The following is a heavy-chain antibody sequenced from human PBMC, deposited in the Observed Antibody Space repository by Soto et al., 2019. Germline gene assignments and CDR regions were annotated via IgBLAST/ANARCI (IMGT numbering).Heavy chain of an antibody. V-gene: IGHV1-18*01. CDR2: ISVNNGNT. D-gene: IGHD3-10*01. J-gene: IGHJ6*03. CDR1: GYMFTSYG. Sequence: QVQLVQSGAELKKPGASAKVSCKASGYMFTSYGISWVRQAPGQGLEWMAWISVNNGNTNYAQKFQGRVTMTTDTSTNTPHMELRSLRYDATAVYYCTRFNGSGTNYYMDVCGKGTTVIVSS. CDR3: TRFNGSGTNYYMDV.